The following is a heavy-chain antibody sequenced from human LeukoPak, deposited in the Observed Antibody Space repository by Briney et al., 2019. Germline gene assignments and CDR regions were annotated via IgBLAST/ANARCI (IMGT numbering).Heavy chain of an antibody. CDR2: INSDGSST. J-gene: IGHJ4*02. V-gene: IGHV3-74*01. D-gene: IGHD5-24*01. Sequence: GGSLRLSCAASGFTFSSYWMHWVRHAPRKGLVWVSRINSDGSSTSYADSVKGRFTISRDNAKNTLYLQMNSLRAEDTAVYYCARVWDGYSPFDYWGQGTLVTVSS. CDR1: GFTFSSYW. CDR3: ARVWDGYSPFDY.